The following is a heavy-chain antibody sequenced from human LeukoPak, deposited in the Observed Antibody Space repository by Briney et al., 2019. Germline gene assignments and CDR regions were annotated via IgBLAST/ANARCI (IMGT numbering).Heavy chain of an antibody. CDR1: GFTFSNFA. CDR3: ARDILGDGYSHFDY. J-gene: IGHJ4*02. D-gene: IGHD5-24*01. CDR2: INSNGGNT. Sequence: GGSLRLSCAASGFTFSNFAMHWVRQAPGKGLEYVSAINSNGGNTYYANSVRGRFTISRDNAKNTLDLHMGSLRAEDMAVYYCARDILGDGYSHFDYWGQGTLVTVSS. V-gene: IGHV3-64*01.